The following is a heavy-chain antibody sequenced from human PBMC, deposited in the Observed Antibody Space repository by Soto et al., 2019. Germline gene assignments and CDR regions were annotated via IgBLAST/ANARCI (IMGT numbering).Heavy chain of an antibody. CDR1: GGSISAYQ. J-gene: IGHJ4*02. V-gene: IGHV4-59*01. CDR3: AREVVSNYYNF. Sequence: SETLSLTCTVSGGSISAYQWSWIRQPPGKRLEWIGYISNSGPTNYNPSLKSRVTISLDTSKNQFFLNLSSVTAADTAVYYCAREVVSNYYNFWGQGTLVTVSS. CDR2: ISNSGPT. D-gene: IGHD4-4*01.